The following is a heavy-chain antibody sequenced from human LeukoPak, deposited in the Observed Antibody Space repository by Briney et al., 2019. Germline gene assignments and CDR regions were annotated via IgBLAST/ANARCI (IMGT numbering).Heavy chain of an antibody. J-gene: IGHJ4*02. CDR1: GGSFSGYY. Sequence: SETLSLTCAVYGGSFSGYYWSWIRQPPGKGLEWIGEINHSGSTNYNPSLKSRVTISVDTSKNQFSLKLNSVTAADTAVYYCARVGYSYGLLQWGQGTLVTVSS. D-gene: IGHD5-18*01. CDR2: INHSGST. CDR3: ARVGYSYGLLQ. V-gene: IGHV4-34*01.